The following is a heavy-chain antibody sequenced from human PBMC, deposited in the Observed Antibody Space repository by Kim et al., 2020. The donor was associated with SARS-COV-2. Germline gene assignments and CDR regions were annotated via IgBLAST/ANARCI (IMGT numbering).Heavy chain of an antibody. CDR3: AKDNYPTDGSGSYYHDNWFDP. V-gene: IGHV3-30*18. CDR2: ISYDGSNK. J-gene: IGHJ5*02. Sequence: GGSLRLSCAASGFTFSSYGMHWVRQAPGKGLEWVAVISYDGSNKYYADSVKGRFTISRDNSKNTLYLQMNSLRAEDTAVYYCAKDNYPTDGSGSYYHDNWFDPWGQGTLVTVSS. CDR1: GFTFSSYG. D-gene: IGHD3-10*01.